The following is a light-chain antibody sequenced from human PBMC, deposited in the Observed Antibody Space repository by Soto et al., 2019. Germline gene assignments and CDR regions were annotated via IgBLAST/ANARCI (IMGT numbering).Light chain of an antibody. Sequence: EIVLTQSPGTLSLSPGERATISCRASQSVSSSYLAWYQQKPGQAPRLLIYGASSRATGIPDRFSGSGSGTDFTLTISRLEPEDFAVYYCQQYGSSPYTFGQGTNLEIK. CDR2: GAS. CDR3: QQYGSSPYT. V-gene: IGKV3-20*01. CDR1: QSVSSSY. J-gene: IGKJ2*01.